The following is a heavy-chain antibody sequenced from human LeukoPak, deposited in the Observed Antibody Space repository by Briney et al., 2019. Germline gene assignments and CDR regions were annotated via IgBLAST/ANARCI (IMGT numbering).Heavy chain of an antibody. CDR3: ARGPSTIATRQDY. J-gene: IGHJ4*02. V-gene: IGHV1-18*01. Sequence: ASVKVSCKASGYTFTNYGINWVRQAPGQGLEWMGWISVSNGHTNYAPKLQGRVTMTTDTSTSTAYMELRSLRSDDTAVYYCARGPSTIATRQDYWGQGTLVTVSS. D-gene: IGHD6-6*01. CDR1: GYTFTNYG. CDR2: ISVSNGHT.